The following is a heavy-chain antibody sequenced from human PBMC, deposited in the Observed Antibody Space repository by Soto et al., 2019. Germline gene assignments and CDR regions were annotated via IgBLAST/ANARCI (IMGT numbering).Heavy chain of an antibody. V-gene: IGHV1-2*02. D-gene: IGHD2-2*01. CDR1: GYTFTGYY. J-gene: IGHJ6*02. CDR2: INPNSGGT. Sequence: ASVKVSCKASGYTFTGYYMHWVRQAPGQGLEWMGWINPNSGGTTYAQKFQGRVTMTRDTSISTAYMELSRLRSDDTAVYYCARDRGYCSSTSCYYYYGMDVWGQGTTVTVSS. CDR3: ARDRGYCSSTSCYYYYGMDV.